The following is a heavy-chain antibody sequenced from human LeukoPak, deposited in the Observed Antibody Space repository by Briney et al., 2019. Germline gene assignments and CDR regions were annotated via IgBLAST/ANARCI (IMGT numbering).Heavy chain of an antibody. D-gene: IGHD3-10*01. V-gene: IGHV4-61*02. CDR2: IYTSGST. CDR1: GGSISSSSYY. J-gene: IGHJ3*02. CDR3: ARSITMVRGDAFDI. Sequence: SETLSLTCTVSGGSISSSSYYWGWIRQPAGKGLEWIGRIYTSGSTNYNPSLKSRVTMSVDTSKNQFSLKLSSVTAADTAVYYCARSITMVRGDAFDIWGQGTMVTVSS.